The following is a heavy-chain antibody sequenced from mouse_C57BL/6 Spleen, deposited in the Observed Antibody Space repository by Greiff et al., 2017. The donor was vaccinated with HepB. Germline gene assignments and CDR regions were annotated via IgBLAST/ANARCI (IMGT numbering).Heavy chain of an antibody. D-gene: IGHD2-5*01. Sequence: EVQWVESVAELVRPGASVKLSCTASGFNIKNTYMHWVKQRPEQGLEWIGRIDPANGNTTYAPKFQGKATITADTSSNTAYLQLSSLTSEDTAIYYCARRGYYSKGDAMDYWGQGTSVTVSS. CDR2: IDPANGNT. J-gene: IGHJ4*01. CDR3: ARRGYYSKGDAMDY. CDR1: GFNIKNTY. V-gene: IGHV14-3*01.